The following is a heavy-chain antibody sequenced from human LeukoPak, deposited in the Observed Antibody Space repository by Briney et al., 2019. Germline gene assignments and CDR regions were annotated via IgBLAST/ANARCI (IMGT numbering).Heavy chain of an antibody. CDR2: IYHSGST. J-gene: IGHJ4*02. V-gene: IGHV4-4*02. Sequence: SETLSLTCAVSGGSISSSNWWSWVRQPPGKGLEWIGEIYHSGSTNYNPSLKSRVTISVDTSKNQFSLKLSSVTAADTAVYHCAREAMYSYGNNFDYWGQGTLVTVSS. CDR1: GGSISSSNW. D-gene: IGHD5-18*01. CDR3: AREAMYSYGNNFDY.